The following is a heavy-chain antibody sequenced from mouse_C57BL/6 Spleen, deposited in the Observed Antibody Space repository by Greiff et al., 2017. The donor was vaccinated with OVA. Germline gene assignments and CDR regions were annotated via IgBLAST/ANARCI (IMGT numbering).Heavy chain of an antibody. CDR1: GFTFSSYT. J-gene: IGHJ2*01. Sequence: EVKVEESGGGLVKPGGSLKLSCAASGFTFSSYTMYWVRQTPEKRLEWVATISGGGGNTYYPDSVKGRFTISRDNAKNTLYLQMSSLRSEDTALYYCARRGYDGYFDYWGQGTTLTVSS. D-gene: IGHD2-2*01. V-gene: IGHV5-9*01. CDR2: ISGGGGNT. CDR3: ARRGYDGYFDY.